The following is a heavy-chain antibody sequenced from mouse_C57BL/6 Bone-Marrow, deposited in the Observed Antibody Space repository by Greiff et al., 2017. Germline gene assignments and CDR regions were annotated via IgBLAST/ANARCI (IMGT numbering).Heavy chain of an antibody. V-gene: IGHV8-12*01. J-gene: IGHJ4*01. D-gene: IGHD1-1*01. CDR2: IYWDDDK. CDR3: ARRGYYYGSPHAMDY. CDR1: GFSLSTSGMG. Sequence: QVTLKVCGPGILQSSQTLSLTCSFSGFSLSTSGMGVSWIRQPSGKGLEWLAHIYWDDDKRSNPSLKSRLTISKDTSRNQVFLKITSVDTADTATYYCARRGYYYGSPHAMDYWGQGTSVTVSS.